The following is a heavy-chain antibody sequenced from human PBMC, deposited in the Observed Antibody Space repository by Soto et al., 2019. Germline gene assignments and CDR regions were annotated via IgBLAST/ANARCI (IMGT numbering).Heavy chain of an antibody. Sequence: PGVSLRLSCAASGFTFSSYAMSWVRQAPGKGLEWVSAISGSGGSTYYADSVKGRFTISRDNSKNTLYLQMNSLRAEDTAVYYCAKVSETEGYFDWLFLVPWLDPWGQGTLVTVSS. CDR3: AKVSETEGYFDWLFLVPWLDP. D-gene: IGHD3-9*01. CDR1: GFTFSSYA. V-gene: IGHV3-23*01. CDR2: ISGSGGST. J-gene: IGHJ5*02.